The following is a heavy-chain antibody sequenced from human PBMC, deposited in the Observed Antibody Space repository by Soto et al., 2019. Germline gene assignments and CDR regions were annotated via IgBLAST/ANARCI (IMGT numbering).Heavy chain of an antibody. Sequence: EVQLVESGGGLIQPGGSLRLSCAASGFTVSSNYMSWVRQAPGKGLEWVSVIYSGGSTYYADSVKGRFTISRDNSNSTTYLQMNSRRSEDTAVYYCARGRWFLDYWGQGTLVTVSS. V-gene: IGHV3-53*01. CDR3: ARGRWFLDY. D-gene: IGHD2-15*01. CDR2: IYSGGST. CDR1: GFTVSSNY. J-gene: IGHJ4*02.